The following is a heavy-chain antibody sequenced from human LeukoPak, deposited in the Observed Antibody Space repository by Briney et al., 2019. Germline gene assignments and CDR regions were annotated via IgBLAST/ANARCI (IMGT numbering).Heavy chain of an antibody. J-gene: IGHJ4*02. CDR3: AKAIHYGSGSYRYYFDD. CDR1: GGSISSSN. CDR2: ISGSGGST. Sequence: PSETLSLTCAVSGGSISSSNWWSWVRQAPGKGLEWVSGISGSGGSTYYADSVKGRFTISRDNSKNTLYLQMNNLRAEDTAVYYCAKAIHYGSGSYRYYFDDWGQGTLVTVSS. D-gene: IGHD3-10*01. V-gene: IGHV3-23*01.